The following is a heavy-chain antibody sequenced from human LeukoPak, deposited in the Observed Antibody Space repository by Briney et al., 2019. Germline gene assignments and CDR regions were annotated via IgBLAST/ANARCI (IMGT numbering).Heavy chain of an antibody. CDR2: IYYSGST. D-gene: IGHD3-3*01. CDR3: ARATSRTIFGVVIDAFDI. CDR1: GGSVSSSSYY. J-gene: IGHJ3*02. Sequence: SETLSLTCTVSGGSVSSSSYYWGWIRQPPGKGLEWIGSIYYSGSTYYNPSLKSRVTISVDTSKNQFSLKLSSVTAADTAVYYCARATSRTIFGVVIDAFDIWGQGTMVTVSS. V-gene: IGHV4-39*07.